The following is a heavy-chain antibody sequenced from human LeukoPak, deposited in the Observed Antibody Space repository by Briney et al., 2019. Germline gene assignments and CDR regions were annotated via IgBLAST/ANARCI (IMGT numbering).Heavy chain of an antibody. CDR2: MCYSGNT. CDR1: GDSISSSTYY. J-gene: IGHJ4*02. D-gene: IGHD3-10*01. V-gene: IGHV4-39*07. CDR3: ARDPKRHYYGSGSYYGGDY. Sequence: SETLSLTCTVSGDSISSSTYYWGWIRQPPGKGLEWIGSMCYSGNTYYNPSLKSRVTISVDTSKNHFSLKLSSVTAADTAVYYCARDPKRHYYGSGSYYGGDYWGQGTLVTVSS.